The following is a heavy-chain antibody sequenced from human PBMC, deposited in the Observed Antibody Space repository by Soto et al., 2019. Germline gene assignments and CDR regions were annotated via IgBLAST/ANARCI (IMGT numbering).Heavy chain of an antibody. CDR3: ARGQLVPYYYYYGTDV. V-gene: IGHV1-69*06. D-gene: IGHD6-6*01. CDR2: IIPIFGTA. J-gene: IGHJ6*02. CDR1: GGTFSSYA. Sequence: QVQLVQSGAEVKKPGSSVKVSCKASGGTFSSYAISWVRQAPGQGLEWMGGIIPIFGTANYAQKFQGRVTITADKSTSLAYMELSSLTSEDTAVYYCARGQLVPYYYYYGTDVWGQGTPVTVSS.